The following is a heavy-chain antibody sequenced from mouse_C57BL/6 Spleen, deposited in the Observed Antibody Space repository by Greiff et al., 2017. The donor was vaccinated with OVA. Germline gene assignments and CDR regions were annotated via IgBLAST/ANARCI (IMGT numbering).Heavy chain of an antibody. D-gene: IGHD1-1*01. CDR1: GFTFSSYA. CDR3: TREDYYGSSYFDV. V-gene: IGHV5-9-1*02. J-gene: IGHJ1*03. CDR2: ISSGGDYI. Sequence: DVKLVESGAGLVKPGGSLKLSCAASGFTFSSYAMSWVRQTPEKRLEWVAYISSGGDYIYYADTVKGRFTISRDNARNTLYLQMSSLKSEDTAMYYCTREDYYGSSYFDVWGTGTTVTVSS.